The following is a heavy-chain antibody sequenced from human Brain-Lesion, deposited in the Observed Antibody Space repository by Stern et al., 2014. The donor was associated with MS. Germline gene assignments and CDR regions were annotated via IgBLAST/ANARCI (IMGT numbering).Heavy chain of an antibody. D-gene: IGHD5-18*01. J-gene: IGHJ4*02. V-gene: IGHV4-61*02. CDR1: GGSVGSGSYD. Sequence: QVQLQESGPGLVKPSQTLSLTCTVSGGSVGSGSYDWSWIRQPAGKGLEWIGRIYTTGSTYYNPSLKGRVSISIDTSKNHFSLKLPSVTAADTAVYYCARDKEDTNMAFRYFDNWGQGTLVTVSS. CDR3: ARDKEDTNMAFRYFDN. CDR2: IYTTGST.